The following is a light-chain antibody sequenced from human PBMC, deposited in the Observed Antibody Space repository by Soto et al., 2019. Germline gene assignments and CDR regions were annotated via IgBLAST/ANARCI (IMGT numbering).Light chain of an antibody. J-gene: IGKJ2*01. V-gene: IGKV1-6*01. CDR3: LQDYNYPYT. CDR2: AAS. Sequence: AIQMTQSPSSLSASVGDRVTITCRASQGIRNDLGWYQQKPGKAPKLLIYAASSLQRGVPSRFSGRGSGTDFTLTTSNLQPEDFATYYCLQDYNYPYTFGQGTKLEIK. CDR1: QGIRND.